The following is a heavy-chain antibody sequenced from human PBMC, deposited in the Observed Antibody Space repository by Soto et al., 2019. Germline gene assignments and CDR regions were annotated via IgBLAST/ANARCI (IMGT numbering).Heavy chain of an antibody. Sequence: PGGSLRLSCAASGFTFSSYSMNWVRQAPGKGLEWVSSISSGSTYIYYADSVKGRFTISRDNAKNSLYLQMNSLRAEDTAVYLCAGHRDQGYYSYYIDVWGKGTTVTVSS. CDR1: GFTFSSYS. V-gene: IGHV3-21*01. J-gene: IGHJ6*03. CDR3: AGHRDQGYYSYYIDV. D-gene: IGHD3-22*01. CDR2: ISSGSTYI.